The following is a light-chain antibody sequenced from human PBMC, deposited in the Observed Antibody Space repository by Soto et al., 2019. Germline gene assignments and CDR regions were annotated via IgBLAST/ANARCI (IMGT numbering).Light chain of an antibody. V-gene: IGKV3-15*01. CDR3: QQYNDWTPT. Sequence: IVFTQSPATLSLSPGERATLSCXASQGIGDTLAWYQQKXGQDPRXXIYGASTRATGIPARFSGSGSGTEFNLSIGRLQSEDFAVYECQQYNDWTPTFGQGTKVDIK. CDR2: GAS. CDR1: QGIGDT. J-gene: IGKJ1*01.